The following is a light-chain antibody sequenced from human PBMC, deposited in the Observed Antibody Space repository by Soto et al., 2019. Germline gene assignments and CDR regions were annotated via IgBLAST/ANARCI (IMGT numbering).Light chain of an antibody. CDR1: QSISNS. CDR2: KAS. Sequence: DIQMTQSPSTLSASVRDRVTITCRASQSISNSLAWYQQRPGKAPKLLIYKASSLETGVPSRFSRSGSGTEFTLTISSLQPDDFATYYCLQDYNYPRTFGQGTKVDIK. CDR3: LQDYNYPRT. V-gene: IGKV1-5*03. J-gene: IGKJ1*01.